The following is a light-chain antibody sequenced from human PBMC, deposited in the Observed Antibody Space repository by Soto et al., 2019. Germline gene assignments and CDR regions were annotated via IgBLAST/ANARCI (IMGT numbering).Light chain of an antibody. Sequence: EIVLTQSPGTLSLSAGERATLSFKASQTVNSVFLAWFQQKPGQSPRLLTYNIIERATGVPDRISGSGSGTDFTLTISRLEPEDSAIYYCQLYGASPTFGGGTKVEI. V-gene: IGKV3-20*01. CDR3: QLYGASPT. CDR1: QTVNSVF. J-gene: IGKJ4*01. CDR2: NII.